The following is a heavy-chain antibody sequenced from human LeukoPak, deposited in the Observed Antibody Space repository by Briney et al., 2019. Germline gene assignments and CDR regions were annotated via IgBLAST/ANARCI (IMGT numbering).Heavy chain of an antibody. CDR3: ARDKFVVVAAIRISDWYFDL. V-gene: IGHV6-1*01. CDR2: TYYRSKWYN. J-gene: IGHJ2*01. Sequence: SQTLSLTCAISGDSVSSNSAAWNWIRQSPSRGLEWLGRTYYRSKWYNDYAVSVKSRITINPDTSKNQFSLQLNSVTPEDTAVYYCARDKFVVVAAIRISDWYFDLWGRASWSLSPQ. CDR1: GDSVSSNSAA. D-gene: IGHD2-15*01.